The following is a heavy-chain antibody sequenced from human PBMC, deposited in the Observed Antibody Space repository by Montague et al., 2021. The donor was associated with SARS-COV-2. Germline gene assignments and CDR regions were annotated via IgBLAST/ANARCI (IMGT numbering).Heavy chain of an antibody. CDR3: ARTEYNWNDWFDP. D-gene: IGHD1-20*01. Sequence: SETLSLTCSVSGGSISSYYWSWIRQSPGKGLEWIGYIFHSGITAYNPSLKSRVTISVDMSKNQFSLQLNSVTAADSAVYYCARTEYNWNDWFDPWGQGTLVTVSS. J-gene: IGHJ5*02. CDR2: IFHSGIT. CDR1: GGSISSYY. V-gene: IGHV4-59*13.